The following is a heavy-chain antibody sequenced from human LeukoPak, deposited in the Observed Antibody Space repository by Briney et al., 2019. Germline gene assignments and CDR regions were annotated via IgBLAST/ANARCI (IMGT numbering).Heavy chain of an antibody. V-gene: IGHV4-34*01. J-gene: IGHJ4*02. CDR3: ARRYYYDSSGRPDFDY. CDR2: INHSGST. Sequence: SETLSLTCAVYGGSFSGYYWSWIRQPPGKGLEWIGEINHSGSTNYNPSLKSRVTISVDTSKNQFSLKLSSVTAADTAVHYCARRYYYDSSGRPDFDYWGQGTLVTVSS. D-gene: IGHD3-22*01. CDR1: GGSFSGYY.